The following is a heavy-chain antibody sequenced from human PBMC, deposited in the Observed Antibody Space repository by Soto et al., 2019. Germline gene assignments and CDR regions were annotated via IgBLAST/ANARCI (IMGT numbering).Heavy chain of an antibody. CDR1: GGSISSSSYY. CDR2: IYYSGST. Sequence: SETLSLTCTVSGGSISSSSYYWGWIRQPPGKGLEWIGSIYYSGSTYYNPSLKSRVTISVDTSKNQFSLKLSSVTAADTAVYYCARHGWDLGDYGMDYFDYWGQGTLVTVSS. D-gene: IGHD4-17*01. V-gene: IGHV4-39*01. J-gene: IGHJ4*02. CDR3: ARHGWDLGDYGMDYFDY.